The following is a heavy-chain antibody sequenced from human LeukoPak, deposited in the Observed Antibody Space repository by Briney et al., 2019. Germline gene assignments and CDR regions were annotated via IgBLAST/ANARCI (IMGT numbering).Heavy chain of an antibody. CDR2: ISYDGSNK. J-gene: IGHJ4*02. V-gene: IGHV3-30*18. CDR3: ANRIAAAGLYFDY. Sequence: PGRSLRLSCAASGFTFSSYGMHWVRQAPGKGLEWVAVISYDGSNKYYADSVKGRFTISRDNSKNTLYLQMNSLRAEDTAVYYCANRIAAAGLYFDYWGQGTLVTVSS. D-gene: IGHD6-13*01. CDR1: GFTFSSYG.